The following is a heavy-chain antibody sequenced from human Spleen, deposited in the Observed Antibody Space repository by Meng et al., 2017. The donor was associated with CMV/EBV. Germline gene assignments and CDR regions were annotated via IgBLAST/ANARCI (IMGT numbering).Heavy chain of an antibody. Sequence: GGSLRLSCAVSGLTVSSNYMSWVRQAPGKGLEWLSYMSKIGDIIYYADSVKGRFTISRDNAKNSLYLQMTSLRAEDTALYYCARHEGAGTTAAFDLWGQGTMVTVSS. D-gene: IGHD6-19*01. CDR3: ARHEGAGTTAAFDL. CDR1: GLTVSSNY. CDR2: MSKIGDII. J-gene: IGHJ3*01. V-gene: IGHV3-11*01.